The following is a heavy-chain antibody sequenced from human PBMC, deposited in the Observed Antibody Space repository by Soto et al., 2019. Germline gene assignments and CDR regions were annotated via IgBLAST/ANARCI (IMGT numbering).Heavy chain of an antibody. V-gene: IGHV4-39*01. D-gene: IGHD5-18*01. J-gene: IGHJ4*02. CDR3: ARLGQLWLQRTWKDY. Sequence: QLQLQESGPGLVKPSETLSLTCTVSGGSISSSSYYWGWIRQPPGKGLEWIGSIYYSGSTYYNPSLKSRVTISVDTSKNQFSLKLSSVTAADTAVYYCARLGQLWLQRTWKDYWGQGTLVTVSS. CDR1: GGSISSSSYY. CDR2: IYYSGST.